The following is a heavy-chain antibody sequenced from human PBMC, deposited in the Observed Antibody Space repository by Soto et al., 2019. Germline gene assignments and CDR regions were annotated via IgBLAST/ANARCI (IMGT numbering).Heavy chain of an antibody. V-gene: IGHV1-2*02. Sequence: MHWVRQAPGQRLEGVGWINPNNGGTNYAQKFQGRVTMTRDTSISTAYMDLSRLRSDDTAVDYCAMQRGGVVYWGQGTLVTVSS. D-gene: IGHD6-25*01. CDR2: INPNNGGT. CDR3: AMQRGGVVY. J-gene: IGHJ4*02.